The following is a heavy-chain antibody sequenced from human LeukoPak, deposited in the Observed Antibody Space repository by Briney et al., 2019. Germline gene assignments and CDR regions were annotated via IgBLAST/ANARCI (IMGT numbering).Heavy chain of an antibody. CDR3: ARDRRSYCSSTSCFHYYYYGMDV. J-gene: IGHJ6*02. CDR1: GFTFDDYD. CDR2: ISGSGGST. D-gene: IGHD2-2*01. Sequence: GGSLRLSCAASGFTFDDYDMSWVRQAPGKGLEWVSAISGSGGSTYYADSVKGRFTISRDNSKNTLYLQMNSLRAEDTAVYYCARDRRSYCSSTSCFHYYYYGMDVWGQGTTVTVSS. V-gene: IGHV3-23*01.